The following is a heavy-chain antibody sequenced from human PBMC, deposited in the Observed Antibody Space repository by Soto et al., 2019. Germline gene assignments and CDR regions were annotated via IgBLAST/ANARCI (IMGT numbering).Heavy chain of an antibody. CDR3: VRVVAIPGYPDN. D-gene: IGHD5-12*01. V-gene: IGHV1-69*13. CDR1: GGTFSSYA. Sequence: ASVKVCCKTSGGTFSSYAISWVRQAPAQGLEWMGGIVPIVDTSTYAQKFQGRVTITADESTSTAYMELSSLRSDDTAIYYCVRVVAIPGYPDNWGQGTLVTVSS. J-gene: IGHJ4*02. CDR2: IVPIVDTS.